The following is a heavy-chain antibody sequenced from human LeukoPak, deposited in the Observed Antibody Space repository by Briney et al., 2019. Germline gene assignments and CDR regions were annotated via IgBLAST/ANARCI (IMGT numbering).Heavy chain of an antibody. J-gene: IGHJ4*02. CDR2: ISGGSSTT. D-gene: IGHD1-1*01. CDR3: ARTIGGLYPFDY. V-gene: IGHV3-23*01. CDR1: GFTFSSYE. Sequence: SGGSLRPSCAASGFTFSSYEMNWVRQAPGKGLQWGSSISGGSSTTYYAVSVRGRFTISRDNSKNTLFLRMNSLRAEDTAVYYCARTIGGLYPFDYWGQGTLITVSS.